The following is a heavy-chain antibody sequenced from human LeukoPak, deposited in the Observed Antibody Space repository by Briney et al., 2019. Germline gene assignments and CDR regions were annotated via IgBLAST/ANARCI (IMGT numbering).Heavy chain of an antibody. Sequence: SETLSLTCAVSGGSISSSNWWSWVRPPPGKGLEWIGEIYHSGSTNYNPSLKSRVTISLDKSKNQFFLKLNSVTAADTAMYYCARDRGIGSTSGQGVYYFDYWGQGTLVTVSS. CDR1: GGSISSSNW. CDR2: IYHSGST. D-gene: IGHD2-2*01. CDR3: ARDRGIGSTSGQGVYYFDY. J-gene: IGHJ4*02. V-gene: IGHV4-4*02.